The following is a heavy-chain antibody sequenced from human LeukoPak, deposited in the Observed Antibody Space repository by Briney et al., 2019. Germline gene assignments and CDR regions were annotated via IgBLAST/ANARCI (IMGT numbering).Heavy chain of an antibody. CDR1: GFTFSDYY. Sequence: GGSLRLSCAASGFTFSDYYMSWIRQASGKGLEWVSYISSSGSTIYYADSVKGRFTISRDNAKNSLYLQMNSLRAEDTAVYYCAREFRGVYYYYGMDVWGQGTTVTVSS. V-gene: IGHV3-11*01. CDR3: AREFRGVYYYYGMDV. CDR2: ISSSGSTI. D-gene: IGHD2-21*01. J-gene: IGHJ6*02.